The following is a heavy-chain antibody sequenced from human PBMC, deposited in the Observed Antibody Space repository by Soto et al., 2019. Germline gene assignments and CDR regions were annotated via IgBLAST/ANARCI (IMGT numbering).Heavy chain of an antibody. V-gene: IGHV3-7*01. J-gene: IGHJ3*02. Sequence: EVQLVESGGGLVQPGGSLIVSCAASGFTFSSYWMSWVRQAPGKGLEWVANIKQDGSEKYYVDSVKGRFTISRDNAKNSLYLQMNSLRAEDTAVYYCARVCKRGVATKADAFDIWGQGTMVTVSS. D-gene: IGHD5-12*01. CDR1: GFTFSSYW. CDR3: ARVCKRGVATKADAFDI. CDR2: IKQDGSEK.